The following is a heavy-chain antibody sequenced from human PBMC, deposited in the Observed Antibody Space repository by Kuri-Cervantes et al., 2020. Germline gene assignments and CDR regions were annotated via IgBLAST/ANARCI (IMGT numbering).Heavy chain of an antibody. D-gene: IGHD3-10*01. Sequence: SETLSLTCTVSGGSISSSSYYWSWIRQPPGKGLEWIGEINHSGSTNYNPSLKSRVTISVDTSKNQFSLKLSSVTAADTAVYYCARATDGVDHWGQGTLVTVSS. CDR2: INHSGST. CDR1: GGSISSSSYY. CDR3: ARATDGVDH. V-gene: IGHV4-39*07. J-gene: IGHJ4*02.